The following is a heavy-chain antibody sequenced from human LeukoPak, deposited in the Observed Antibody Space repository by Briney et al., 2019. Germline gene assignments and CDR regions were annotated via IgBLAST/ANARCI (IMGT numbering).Heavy chain of an antibody. D-gene: IGHD3-10*01. CDR2: ISSSGSTI. J-gene: IGHJ4*02. V-gene: IGHV3-48*04. Sequence: PGGSLRLSCAASGFTFRSYSMNWVRQAPGKGLEWVSYISSSGSTIYYADSVKGRFTISRDNAKNSLYLQMNSLRAEDTAVYYCARGGGSGSYYAFDYWGQGTLVTVSS. CDR1: GFTFRSYS. CDR3: ARGGGSGSYYAFDY.